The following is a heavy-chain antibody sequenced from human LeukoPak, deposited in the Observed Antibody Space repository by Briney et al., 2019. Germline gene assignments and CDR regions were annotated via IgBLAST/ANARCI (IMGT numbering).Heavy chain of an antibody. D-gene: IGHD3-10*01. V-gene: IGHV1-46*04. CDR2: INPTGGGT. CDR1: GYTFTTYY. CDR3: ARALLWFGEPSHIDY. J-gene: IGHJ4*02. Sequence: EASVKVSCKASGYTFTTYYMHWVRQAPGQGLEWMGIINPTGGGTTYAQKLQGRVTMTRDTSTSTVLMELSSLRSEDTAVYYCARALLWFGEPSHIDYWGQGTLVTASS.